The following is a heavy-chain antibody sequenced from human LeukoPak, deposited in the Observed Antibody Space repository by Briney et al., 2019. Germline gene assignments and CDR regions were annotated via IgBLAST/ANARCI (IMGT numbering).Heavy chain of an antibody. CDR3: ARVQDTSGYFYNFDC. J-gene: IGHJ4*02. D-gene: IGHD3-22*01. V-gene: IGHV4-59*01. Sequence: PSEALSLTCTVSGGSISSYYWCWIRQPPEKGLEWIGFVYYSGSTNYNPSLKSRVTISVDTSKNQFSLNLSSVTAADTAVYYCARVQDTSGYFYNFDCWVQGTLVGVSS. CDR2: VYYSGST. CDR1: GGSISSYY.